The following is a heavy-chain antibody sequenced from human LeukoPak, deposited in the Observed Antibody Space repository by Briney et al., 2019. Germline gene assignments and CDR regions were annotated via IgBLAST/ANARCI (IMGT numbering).Heavy chain of an antibody. CDR3: APQQTYSPYNWFDP. CDR1: GFTISNYW. CDR2: IHPDGSIT. J-gene: IGHJ5*02. V-gene: IGHV3-74*03. Sequence: GGSLRLSCVGSGFTISNYWMHWVRHAPGTGLVWVSRIHPDGSITTYADSVKGRFTISRDDAKNTLYLQMNSLRAEDTAVYYCAPQQTYSPYNWFDPWGQGTLVTVSS. D-gene: IGHD5-12*01.